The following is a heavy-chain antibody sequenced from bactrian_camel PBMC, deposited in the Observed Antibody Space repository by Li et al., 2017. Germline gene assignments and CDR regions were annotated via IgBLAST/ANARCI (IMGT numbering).Heavy chain of an antibody. Sequence: HVQLVESGGGSVQAGGSLKLSCAASGYIFSSCGMGWYRQVPGKERELVANINSDDSTTYADSVKGRFTISRDDAKNTVYLQMNNLKPEDTAMYYCAADLNFCLITGARRFSIWGQGTQVTVS. V-gene: IGHV3S53*01. CDR2: INSDDST. CDR3: AADLNFCLITGARRFSI. J-gene: IGHJ4*01. CDR1: GYIFSSCG. D-gene: IGHD7*01.